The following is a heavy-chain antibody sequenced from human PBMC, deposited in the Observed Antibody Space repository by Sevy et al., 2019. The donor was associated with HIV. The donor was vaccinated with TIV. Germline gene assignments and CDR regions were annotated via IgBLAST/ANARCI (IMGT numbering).Heavy chain of an antibody. V-gene: IGHV4-59*01. J-gene: IGHJ4*02. D-gene: IGHD5-18*01. CDR2: IYYSGAT. CDR1: GGSISSYY. CDR3: ARGIYSYGYWREFDY. Sequence: SETLSLTCTVSGGSISSYYWNWIRQAPGKGLEWIGYIYYSGATNYNPSLKTLATISVDTSNNQFSLRLTSVTAADTAVYFCARGIYSYGYWREFDYWGQGTLVTVSS.